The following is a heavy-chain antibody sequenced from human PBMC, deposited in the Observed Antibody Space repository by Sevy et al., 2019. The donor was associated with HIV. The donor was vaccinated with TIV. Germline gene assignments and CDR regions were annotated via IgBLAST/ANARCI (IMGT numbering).Heavy chain of an antibody. Sequence: GGSLRLSCAASGFTFGDYWMSWVRQAPGKGLEWVADIKQDGSEKYYVDSVKGRFTISRDNAKNSLYLQMNSLRADDTAMYYCATDHHPGDYWGQGTLVTVSS. J-gene: IGHJ4*02. V-gene: IGHV3-7*03. CDR2: IKQDGSEK. CDR3: ATDHHPGDY. CDR1: GFTFGDYW.